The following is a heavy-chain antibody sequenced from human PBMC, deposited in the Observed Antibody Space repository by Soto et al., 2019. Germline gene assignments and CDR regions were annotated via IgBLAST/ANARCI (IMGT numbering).Heavy chain of an antibody. J-gene: IGHJ4*02. V-gene: IGHV4-34*01. Sequence: PSETLSLTCAVYGGSFSGYYWSWIRQPPGKGLEWIGEINQSGSTNYNPSLKSRVTISVDTSKNQFSLKLSSVTAADTAVYYCERTYSSSWSPFDYWGQGTLVTVSS. CDR2: INQSGST. CDR3: ERTYSSSWSPFDY. D-gene: IGHD6-13*01. CDR1: GGSFSGYY.